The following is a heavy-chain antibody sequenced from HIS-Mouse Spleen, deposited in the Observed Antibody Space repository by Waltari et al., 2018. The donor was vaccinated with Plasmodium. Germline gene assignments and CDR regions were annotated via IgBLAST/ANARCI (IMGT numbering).Heavy chain of an antibody. Sequence: QVQLQQWGAGLLKPSETLSLTCAVYGGSFSGYYWRWIRQPPGKGLEWIVELNHSGSTKYKPSLKSRVTISVDTSKNQCSLKLSSVTAADTAVYYCARGLRGHYWYFDLWGRGTLVTVSS. CDR3: ARGLRGHYWYFDL. CDR2: LNHSGST. CDR1: GGSFSGYY. J-gene: IGHJ2*01. V-gene: IGHV4-34*01. D-gene: IGHD3-10*01.